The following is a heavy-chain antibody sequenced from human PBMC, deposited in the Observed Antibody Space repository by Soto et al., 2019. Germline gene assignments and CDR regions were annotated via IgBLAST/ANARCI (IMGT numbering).Heavy chain of an antibody. CDR2: TGPYNGNT. D-gene: IGHD6-13*01. V-gene: IGHV1-18*01. J-gene: IGHJ6*02. CDR3: ARSSARGSHGPDDNGMDV. Sequence: VQPGPGVKKPGASVKVSCKASGYIFTNSGITWVGKAPGQGLEWRGWTGPYNGNTNFAQTVQGRLTMTTDTSTATSYMELRSLTYDDTAVYFCARSSARGSHGPDDNGMDVWGQGTTVTVSS. CDR1: GYIFTNSG.